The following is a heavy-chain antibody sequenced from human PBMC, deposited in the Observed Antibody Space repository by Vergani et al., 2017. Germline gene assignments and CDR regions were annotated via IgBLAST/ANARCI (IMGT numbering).Heavy chain of an antibody. V-gene: IGHV3-33*01. CDR2: IWYDGSKE. CDR3: ARSGYCTDGVCYMTYYYYIDV. J-gene: IGHJ6*03. D-gene: IGHD2-8*01. CDR1: GFTLSSHA. Sequence: QVQLEESGGGVVQPGRSLRLSCAASGFTLSSHAMHWVRPAPGKGLEWVAFIWYDGSKEYYADSVKGRFTISRDNSKNTLYLQMNSLRDADTAVYYCARSGYCTDGVCYMTYYYYIDVWGKGTAVTVSS.